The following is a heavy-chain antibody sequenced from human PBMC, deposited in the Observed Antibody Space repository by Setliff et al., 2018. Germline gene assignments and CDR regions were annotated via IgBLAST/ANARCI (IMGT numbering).Heavy chain of an antibody. CDR1: GGTFSDYY. V-gene: IGHV4-34*01. Sequence: PSETLSLTCAAYGGTFSDYYWTWIRQPPGKGLEWIGEINHRGSTNYNPSLKSRVTISIDTSRDQFSLKLISMIAADTAVYYCARGRNIAARLLDPWGQGTLVTVSS. J-gene: IGHJ5*02. D-gene: IGHD6-6*01. CDR3: ARGRNIAARLLDP. CDR2: INHRGST.